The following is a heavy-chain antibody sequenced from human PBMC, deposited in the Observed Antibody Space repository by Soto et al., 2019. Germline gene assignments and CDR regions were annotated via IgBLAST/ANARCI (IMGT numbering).Heavy chain of an antibody. Sequence: QLQLQESGPGLVKPSETLSLPCTVSGDSIRRSSYWGWIRQPPGKGLEWIGSIYSTGNTYYNPSLNSQVTISVDTSKNQFSLNVISVTAADTAVYYCRRSSRYSTDVWGQGTTVTVSS. V-gene: IGHV4-39*01. J-gene: IGHJ6*02. CDR3: RRSSRYSTDV. D-gene: IGHD6-13*01. CDR2: IYSTGNT. CDR1: GDSIRRSSY.